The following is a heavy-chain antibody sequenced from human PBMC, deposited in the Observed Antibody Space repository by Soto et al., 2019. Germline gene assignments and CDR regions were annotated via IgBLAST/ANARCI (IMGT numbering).Heavy chain of an antibody. CDR1: GGSISSSSYY. V-gene: IGHV4-39*02. D-gene: IGHD2-15*01. J-gene: IGHJ4*02. CDR2: IYYSGST. CDR3: ARDRVVVAATDY. Sequence: SETLSLTCTVSGGSISSSSYYWGWIRQPPGKGLEWIGSIYYSGSTYYNPSLKSRVTISVDTSKNQFSLKLSSVAAADTAVYYCARDRVVVAATDYRGQRTLVTVSS.